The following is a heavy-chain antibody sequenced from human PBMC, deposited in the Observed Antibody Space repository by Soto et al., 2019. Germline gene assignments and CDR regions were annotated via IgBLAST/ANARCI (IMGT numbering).Heavy chain of an antibody. D-gene: IGHD4-17*01. V-gene: IGHV3-30*03. CDR1: GFTFSSYG. Sequence: QVQLVESGGGVVQPGRSLRLSCAASGFTFSSYGMHWVRQAPGKGLEWVAVISYDGSNKYYADSVKGRFTISRDNSKNTLYLQMNSLRAEDTAVYYCARVNDYGERHDFDYWGQGTLVTVSS. J-gene: IGHJ4*02. CDR3: ARVNDYGERHDFDY. CDR2: ISYDGSNK.